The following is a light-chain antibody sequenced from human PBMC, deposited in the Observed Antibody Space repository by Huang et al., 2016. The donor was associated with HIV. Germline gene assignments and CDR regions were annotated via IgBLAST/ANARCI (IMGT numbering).Light chain of an antibody. V-gene: IGKV3-20*01. J-gene: IGKJ2*01. CDR3: QRYGSSPPYT. CDR2: ATS. CDR1: QSLGSSS. Sequence: EVVLTQSPDTLSLSPGARATLSCRASQSLGSSSLAWYQQKPGQAPRLLIYATSTRPTGIPDRFSGSVSGTDFSLTVTRLEPEDFAVYYCQRYGSSPPYTFGQGTKLEI.